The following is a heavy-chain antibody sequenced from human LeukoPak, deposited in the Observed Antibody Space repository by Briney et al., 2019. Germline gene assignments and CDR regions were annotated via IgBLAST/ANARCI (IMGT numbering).Heavy chain of an antibody. Sequence: ASVKVSCKASGYTFTGYYMHWVRQAPGQGLEWMGWINSKTGGTNYAQKFQDWVTMTRDTSTNTVYMEVTRLRSDDMAVYYCARDFYLDGSGGFDYWGQGTLVTVSS. CDR1: GYTFTGYY. V-gene: IGHV1-2*04. J-gene: IGHJ4*02. CDR2: INSKTGGT. D-gene: IGHD2-15*01. CDR3: ARDFYLDGSGGFDY.